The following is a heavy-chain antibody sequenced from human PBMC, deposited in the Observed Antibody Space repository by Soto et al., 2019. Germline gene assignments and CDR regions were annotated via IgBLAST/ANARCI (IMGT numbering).Heavy chain of an antibody. J-gene: IGHJ4*02. V-gene: IGHV3-30-3*01. Sequence: QVQLVESGGGVVQPGRSLRLSCAASGFTFSSYAMHWVRQAPGKGLEWVAVISYDGSNKYYADSVKGRFTISRDNSKNTLYLQMNSLRAEDTAVYYCARVWGVAVTVTTGEYWGQGTLVTVSS. CDR2: ISYDGSNK. CDR3: ARVWGVAVTVTTGEY. CDR1: GFTFSSYA. D-gene: IGHD4-17*01.